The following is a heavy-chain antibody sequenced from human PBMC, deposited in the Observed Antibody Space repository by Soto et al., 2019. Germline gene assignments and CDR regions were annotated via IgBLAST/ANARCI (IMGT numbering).Heavy chain of an antibody. J-gene: IGHJ3*01. CDR1: GFTFSSYW. CDR2: IKQDGSEK. V-gene: IGHV3-7*03. CDR3: DIDSMRVGVPDAFDL. D-gene: IGHD3-22*01. Sequence: GSLRLSCAASGFTFSSYWMSWVRQAPGKGLEWVANIKQDGSEKYYVDSVKGRFTISRDNAKNSLYLQMNSLRAEETAVYYCDIDSMRVGVPDAFDLCGQGTMVTVS.